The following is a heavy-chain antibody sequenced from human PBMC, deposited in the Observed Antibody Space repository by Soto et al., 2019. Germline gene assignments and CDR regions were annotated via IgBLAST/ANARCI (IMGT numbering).Heavy chain of an antibody. J-gene: IGHJ5*02. V-gene: IGHV4-30-4*01. CDR2: IYYSGST. D-gene: IGHD3-10*01. Sequence: QVQLQESGPGLVKPSQTLSLTCTVSGGSISSGDYYWSWIRQPPGQGLEWIGYIYYSGSTYYNPSLKGRVTISVDTSKNQFSLKLSSVTAADTAGYYCARDRRFGDGGFDPWGQGTLVTVSS. CDR1: GGSISSGDYY. CDR3: ARDRRFGDGGFDP.